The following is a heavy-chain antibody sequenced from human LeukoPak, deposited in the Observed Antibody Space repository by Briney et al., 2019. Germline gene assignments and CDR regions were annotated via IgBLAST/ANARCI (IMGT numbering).Heavy chain of an antibody. Sequence: GGSLRLSCAASGFTFSSYWMHWVRQGPGKWLVWVSRSNSDGSSTSYADSVKGRFTSSRNNSKNTLHLQMNRLRSEDTAGYYCVRDVRGYAFDIWGQGTMVTVSS. CDR3: VRDVRGYAFDI. CDR2: SNSDGSST. J-gene: IGHJ3*02. V-gene: IGHV3-74*01. CDR1: GFTFSSYW.